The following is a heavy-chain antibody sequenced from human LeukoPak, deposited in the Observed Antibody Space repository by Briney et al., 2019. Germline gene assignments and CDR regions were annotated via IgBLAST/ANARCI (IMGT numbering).Heavy chain of an antibody. D-gene: IGHD1-26*01. CDR2: IYYSGST. Sequence: SETLSLTCTVSGGSINNYYWSWIRQPPGKGLGWIGYIYYSGSTNYNPSLKSRVTISVDTSKNQFSLKLSSVTAADTAVYYCAGQWASYFDYWGQGTLVTVSS. CDR3: AGQWASYFDY. CDR1: GGSINNYY. V-gene: IGHV4-59*01. J-gene: IGHJ4*02.